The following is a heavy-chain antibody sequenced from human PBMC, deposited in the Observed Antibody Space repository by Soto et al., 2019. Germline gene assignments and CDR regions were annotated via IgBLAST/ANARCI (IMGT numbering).Heavy chain of an antibody. Sequence: QVQLQQWGAGLLKPSETLSLTCAVYGGSFSGYYWSWIRQPPGKGLEWIGEINHSGSTNYNPSLKSRVTISVDTSKNQFSLKLSSVTAAGTAVYYCASRRIAAAGRDYWGQGTLVTVSS. CDR2: INHSGST. V-gene: IGHV4-34*01. J-gene: IGHJ4*02. CDR1: GGSFSGYY. CDR3: ASRRIAAAGRDY. D-gene: IGHD6-13*01.